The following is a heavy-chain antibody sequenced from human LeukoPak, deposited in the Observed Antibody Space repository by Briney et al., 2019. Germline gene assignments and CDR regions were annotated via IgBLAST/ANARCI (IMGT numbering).Heavy chain of an antibody. V-gene: IGHV5-51*01. J-gene: IGHJ4*02. CDR3: ARQPDSSGSPLY. Sequence: GESLKISCKGSGYSFTYYWIAWVRQMPGKGLEWMGIIQPGDSDIRYSPSFQGQVTISADKYISTAYLQWSSLKASDTAMFYCARQPDSSGSPLYWGQGTLVSVSS. CDR1: GYSFTYYW. D-gene: IGHD3-22*01. CDR2: IQPGDSDI.